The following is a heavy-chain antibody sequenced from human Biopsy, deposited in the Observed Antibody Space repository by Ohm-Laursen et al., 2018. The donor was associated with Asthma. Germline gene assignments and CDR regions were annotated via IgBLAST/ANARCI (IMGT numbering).Heavy chain of an antibody. V-gene: IGHV3-30-3*01. CDR3: ARDSSGSHFDY. J-gene: IGHJ4*02. CDR2: GGSYYDGGLK. Sequence: SLRLSCTASGFTLTTYAIHWVRQAPGKGLEWVAVGGSYYDGGLKYYADSVNGRFTVSRDDSKNTLYLQMNSLRPDDTGVYYCARDSSGSHFDYWGQGTLVTVSS. CDR1: GFTLTTYA. D-gene: IGHD6-19*01.